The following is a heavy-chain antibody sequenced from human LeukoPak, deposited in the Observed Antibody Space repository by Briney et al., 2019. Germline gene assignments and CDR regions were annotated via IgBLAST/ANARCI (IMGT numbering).Heavy chain of an antibody. V-gene: IGHV3-11*01. J-gene: IGHJ4*02. CDR1: GFTFSDYY. Sequence: GGSLRLSCAASGFTFSDYYMRWIRQAPGKGLEWVSYISSSGSTIYYAGSVKGRFTISRDNAKNSLYLQMNSLRAEDTAVYYCARDQLGYSSYYKGLATTEYWGQGTLVTVSS. CDR2: ISSSGSTI. CDR3: ARDQLGYSSYYKGLATTEY. D-gene: IGHD3-10*01.